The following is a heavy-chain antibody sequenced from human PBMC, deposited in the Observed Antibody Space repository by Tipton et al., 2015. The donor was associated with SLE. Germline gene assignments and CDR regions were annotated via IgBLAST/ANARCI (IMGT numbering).Heavy chain of an antibody. CDR1: GGSISRYY. D-gene: IGHD3-22*01. CDR3: ATHRGITMIVGPGAFAI. J-gene: IGHJ3*02. CDR2: IYYSGGT. Sequence: TLSLTCTVSGGSISRYYWSWIRQPPGKGLEWIGYIYYSGGTTYNPPPKSRVTISVDTSKNQFSLKLRSVTAADTAVYYCATHRGITMIVGPGAFAIWGQGTMVTVSS. V-gene: IGHV4-59*08.